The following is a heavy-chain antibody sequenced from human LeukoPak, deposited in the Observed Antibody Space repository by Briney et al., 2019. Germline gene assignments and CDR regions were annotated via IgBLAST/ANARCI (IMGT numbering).Heavy chain of an antibody. CDR1: GFTFSTYG. V-gene: IGHV3-30*03. J-gene: IGHJ4*02. CDR3: ARDWSNFDY. CDR2: ISYDGSNK. Sequence: GGSLRLSCAASGFTFSTYGMHWVRQAPGKGLEWVAVISYDGSNKYYADSVKGRFTISRDNSKNTLYLQMNSLRAKDTAVYYCARDWSNFDYWGQGTLVTVSS.